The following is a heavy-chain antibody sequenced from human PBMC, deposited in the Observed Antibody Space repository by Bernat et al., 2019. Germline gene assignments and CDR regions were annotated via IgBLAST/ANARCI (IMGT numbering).Heavy chain of an antibody. CDR1: GFTFSSYG. V-gene: IGHV3-33*01. Sequence: QVQLVESGGGVVQPGRSLRLSCAASGFTFSSYGMHWVRQAPGKGLEWVAVIWYDGSNKYYADSVKGRFTISRDNSKNTLYLQMNSLIAEDTAVYYCAREIAYYYDSDAFDIRGQGTMVTVSS. CDR2: IWYDGSNK. J-gene: IGHJ3*02. D-gene: IGHD3-22*01. CDR3: AREIAYYYDSDAFDI.